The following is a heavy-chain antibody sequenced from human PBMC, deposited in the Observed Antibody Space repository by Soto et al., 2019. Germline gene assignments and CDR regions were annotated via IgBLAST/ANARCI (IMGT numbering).Heavy chain of an antibody. CDR3: ARGGVATNYFDY. Sequence: QVQLQESGPGLVKPSQTLSLTCTVSGGSISSGGYYWSWIRQHPGKGLEWIGYIYYSGSTYYNPSLNSRVTISVDTSKNQFSLKLSFVTAADTAVYYCARGGVATNYFDYWGQGTLVTVSS. V-gene: IGHV4-31*03. CDR1: GGSISSGGYY. CDR2: IYYSGST. D-gene: IGHD5-12*01. J-gene: IGHJ4*02.